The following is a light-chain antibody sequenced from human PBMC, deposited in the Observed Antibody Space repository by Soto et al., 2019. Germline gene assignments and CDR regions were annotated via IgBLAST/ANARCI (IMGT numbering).Light chain of an antibody. J-gene: IGLJ2*01. CDR1: SSNIGNNY. V-gene: IGLV1-51*02. CDR3: GTWDSSLSVVV. CDR2: ENN. Sequence: SVLPQPPSVSAAPGQKVTISCSGSSSNIGNNYVSWYQQLPGTAPKLLIYENNKRPSGIPDRFSGSKSGTSATLGITGLQTGDEADYYCGTWDSSLSVVVFGGGTKVTVL.